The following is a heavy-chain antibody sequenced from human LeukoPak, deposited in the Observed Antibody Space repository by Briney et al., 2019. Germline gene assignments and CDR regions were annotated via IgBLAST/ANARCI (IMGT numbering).Heavy chain of an antibody. CDR3: ARVGADEAVGATGVISY. V-gene: IGHV4-38-2*02. D-gene: IGHD1-26*01. CDR2: IYHSGST. J-gene: IGHJ4*02. Sequence: PSETLSLTCTVSGYSISSGYYWGWIRQPPGKGLEWIGSIYHSGSTCYNPSLKSRVTISVDTSKNQFSLKLSSVTAADTAVYYCARVGADEAVGATGVISYWGQGTLVTVSS. CDR1: GYSISSGYY.